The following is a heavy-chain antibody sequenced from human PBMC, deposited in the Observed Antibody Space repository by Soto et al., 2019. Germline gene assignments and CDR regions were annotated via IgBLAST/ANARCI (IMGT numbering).Heavy chain of an antibody. CDR3: ARSPGGSPLKAFDY. D-gene: IGHD6-13*01. V-gene: IGHV4-31*03. CDR2: IYYSGST. Sequence: QVQLQESGPGLVKPSQTLSLTCTVSGGSISSGGYYWSWIRQHPGKGLEWIGYIYYSGSTYYNPSLKSRVTXXVXTXXNQFSLKLSSVTAADTAVYYCARSPGGSPLKAFDYWGQGTLVTVSS. CDR1: GGSISSGGYY. J-gene: IGHJ4*02.